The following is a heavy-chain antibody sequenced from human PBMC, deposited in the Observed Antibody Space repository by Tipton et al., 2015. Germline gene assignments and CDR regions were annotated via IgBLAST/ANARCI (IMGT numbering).Heavy chain of an antibody. CDR2: IWYDGSRT. J-gene: IGHJ4*02. CDR1: GFSFHNYG. V-gene: IGHV3-33*01. D-gene: IGHD4-17*01. CDR3: ARVGEGRAYGD. Sequence: SLRLSCAASGFSFHNYGMHWVRQAPDKGLEWVALIWYDGSRTYYADSVKGRFISSRDNSKNTLYLQMNSLRAEDTAVYYCARVGEGRAYGDWGQGTLVTVSS.